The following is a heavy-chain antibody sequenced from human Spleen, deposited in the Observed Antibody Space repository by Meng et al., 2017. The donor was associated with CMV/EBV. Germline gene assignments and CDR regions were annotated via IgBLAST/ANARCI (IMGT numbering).Heavy chain of an antibody. CDR2: ISSSSSYI. V-gene: IGHV3-21*01. J-gene: IGHJ6*02. D-gene: IGHD6-13*01. CDR3: ARTAAAGPYYYYGMDV. Sequence: GGPLRLSCAASGFTFSSYSMNWVRQAPGKGLEWVSSISSSSSYIYYADSVKGRFTISRDNAKNSLYLQMNSLRAEDTAVYYCARTAAAGPYYYYGMDVWGQGTTVTVSS. CDR1: GFTFSSYS.